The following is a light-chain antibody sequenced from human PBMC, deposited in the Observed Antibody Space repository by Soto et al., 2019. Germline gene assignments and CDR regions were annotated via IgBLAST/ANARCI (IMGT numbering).Light chain of an antibody. V-gene: IGKV3-20*01. CDR2: GSS. Sequence: EVVLTQSPGTLSLSPGERATLSCRASENVSNNYLAWYQQKPGQAPRLLIFGSSDRPGGIPDRFSGSGSGTDFTLTISRLEPEDFAVYYFQQYGSSPPYTFGQGTKLEIK. CDR1: ENVSNNY. J-gene: IGKJ2*01. CDR3: QQYGSSPPYT.